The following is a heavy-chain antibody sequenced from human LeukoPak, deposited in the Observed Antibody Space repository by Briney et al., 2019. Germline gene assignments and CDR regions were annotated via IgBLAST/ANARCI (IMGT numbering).Heavy chain of an antibody. V-gene: IGHV3-66*02. CDR3: VTSTGQQFIPYDY. Sequence: GGSLRLSCAASGFNVSSNYMTWIRQAPGKGLEWVSLIYGADAAYYAESVRGRFMISRGNLKNTLFLQMNSLRVEDTAVYYCVTSTGQQFIPYDYWGQGTHATVSS. CDR1: GFNVSSNY. D-gene: IGHD6-13*01. CDR2: IYGADAA. J-gene: IGHJ4*02.